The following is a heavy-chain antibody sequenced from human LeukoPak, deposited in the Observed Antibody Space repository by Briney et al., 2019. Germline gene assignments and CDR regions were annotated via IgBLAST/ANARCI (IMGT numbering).Heavy chain of an antibody. CDR1: GFTVSTNY. D-gene: IGHD3-22*01. CDR2: IYSGGST. V-gene: IGHV3-66*01. Sequence: GGSLRLSCAASGFTVSTNYMSWVRQAPGKGLEWVSVIYSGGSTYYADSVKGRFTISRDNSKNTLYLQMNSLRAEDTAVYYCARGKVGSSGYYYYWGQGTLVTVSS. J-gene: IGHJ4*02. CDR3: ARGKVGSSGYYYY.